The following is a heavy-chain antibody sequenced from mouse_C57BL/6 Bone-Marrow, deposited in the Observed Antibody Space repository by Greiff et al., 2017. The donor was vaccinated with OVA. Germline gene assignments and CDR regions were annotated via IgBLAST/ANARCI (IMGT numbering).Heavy chain of an antibody. V-gene: IGHV5-16*01. CDR2: INYDGSST. CDR3: ARGPSTVVAHWYFDV. Sequence: EVKLMESEGGLVQPGSSMKLSCTASGFTFSDYYMAWVRQVPEKGLEWVANINYDGSSTYYLDSLKSRFIISRDNAKNILYLQMSSLNSEDTATYYCARGPSTVVAHWYFDVWGTGTTVTVSS. CDR1: GFTFSDYY. D-gene: IGHD1-1*01. J-gene: IGHJ1*03.